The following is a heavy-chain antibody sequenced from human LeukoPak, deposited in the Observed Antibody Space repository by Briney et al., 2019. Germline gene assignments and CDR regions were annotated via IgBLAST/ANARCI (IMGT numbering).Heavy chain of an antibody. CDR1: GGSINAAYY. CDR2: GQYSDIS. CDR3: ARYCTGSTCYRGVGDS. D-gene: IGHD2-8*02. Sequence: SETLSLTCTVSGGSINAAYYWGWIRQPPGKGLGWIGSGQYSDISYYNPSLKSRVTVSVDASKNQFSLKLTSVTAADTAVYFCARYCTGSTCYRGVGDSWGQGTLVTVSS. J-gene: IGHJ4*02. V-gene: IGHV4-39*01.